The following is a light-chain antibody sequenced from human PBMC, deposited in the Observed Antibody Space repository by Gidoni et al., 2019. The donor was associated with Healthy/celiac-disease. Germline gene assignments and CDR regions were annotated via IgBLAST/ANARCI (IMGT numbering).Light chain of an antibody. CDR3: NSRDSSGNHHVV. CDR2: GKN. CDR1: SRRSYY. V-gene: IGLV3-19*01. J-gene: IGLJ2*01. Sequence: SSELTQDPAVSVAMGQTVRITCQGDSRRSYYASWYQQKQGQAPVLVIYGKNNRPSGIPDRFSGSSSGNTASLTITGAQAEDEADYYCNSRDSSGNHHVVFGGGTKLTVL.